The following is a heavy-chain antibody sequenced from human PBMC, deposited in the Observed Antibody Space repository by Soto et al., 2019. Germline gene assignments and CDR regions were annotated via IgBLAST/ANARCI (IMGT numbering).Heavy chain of an antibody. D-gene: IGHD1-26*01. CDR2: IKRDGSTT. Sequence: EVQLVESGGGLVQPGGSLRLSCAASGFTFSDYWMHWVRQAPGKGLEWVSRIKRDGSTTNYADSVKGRFTISRDNAKNTLYLEMNSLRVDDTADYYCARGAINYYYEYVWGKGTTVTVSS. J-gene: IGHJ6*03. CDR3: ARGAINYYYEYV. CDR1: GFTFSDYW. V-gene: IGHV3-74*01.